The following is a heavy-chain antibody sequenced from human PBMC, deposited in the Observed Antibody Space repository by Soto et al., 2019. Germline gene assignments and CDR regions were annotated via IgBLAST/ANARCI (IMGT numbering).Heavy chain of an antibody. D-gene: IGHD3-10*01. CDR1: GFSFDDNV. V-gene: IGHV3-49*04. J-gene: IGHJ4*02. CDR3: TRDGDYHVSGTYGYFEF. Sequence: LRLFCTASGFSFDDNVMSWVRQASGEGLAWGGLSRSKTYGWTTKYAASVKGRFTISKDDSKIIAYLQMISLKTDDTAVYYCTRDGDYHVSGTYGYFEFRGQGTLVPVAS. CDR2: SRSKTYGWTT.